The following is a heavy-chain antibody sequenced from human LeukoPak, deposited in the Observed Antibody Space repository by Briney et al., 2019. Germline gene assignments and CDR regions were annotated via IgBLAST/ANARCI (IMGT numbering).Heavy chain of an antibody. CDR2: IIPIFGTA. CDR1: GGTFSSYA. J-gene: IGHJ3*02. D-gene: IGHD2-15*01. Sequence: PEASVKVSCKASGGTFSSYAISWVRQAPGQGLEWMGGIIPIFGTANYAQKFQGRVTMTRDTSTSTVYMELSSLRSEDTAVYYCARTQGSAASRDAFDIWGQGTMVTVSS. CDR3: ARTQGSAASRDAFDI. V-gene: IGHV1-69*05.